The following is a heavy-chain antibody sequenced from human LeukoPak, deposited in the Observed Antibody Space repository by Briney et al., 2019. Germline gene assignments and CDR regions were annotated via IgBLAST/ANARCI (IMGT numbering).Heavy chain of an antibody. J-gene: IGHJ3*02. CDR1: GGSISSGSYY. CDR3: ARDRFLEPEVGFDI. D-gene: IGHD3-3*01. Sequence: SSETLSLTCTVSGGSISSGSYYWSWIRQPPGRGLGWIGYIYHSGSTYYNPSLKSRVTISVDRSKSQFSLKLSSVTAADTAVYYCARDRFLEPEVGFDIWGQGTMVTVSS. CDR2: IYHSGST. V-gene: IGHV4-30-2*01.